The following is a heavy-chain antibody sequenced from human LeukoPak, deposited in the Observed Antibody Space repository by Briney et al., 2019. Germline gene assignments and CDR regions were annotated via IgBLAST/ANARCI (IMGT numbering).Heavy chain of an antibody. D-gene: IGHD3-3*01. V-gene: IGHV3-21*01. CDR2: ISSSSSYI. CDR3: ASPYNDFWSGYYPLSY. J-gene: IGHJ4*02. CDR1: GFTFNTYS. Sequence: GGSLRLSCAASGFTFNTYSMNWFRQAPGKGLEWVSSISSSSSYIYYADSVKGRFTISRDNAKNSLYLQMNSLRAEDTAVYYCASPYNDFWSGYYPLSYWGQGTLVTVSS.